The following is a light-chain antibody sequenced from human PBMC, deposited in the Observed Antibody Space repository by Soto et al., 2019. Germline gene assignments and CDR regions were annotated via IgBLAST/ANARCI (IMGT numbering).Light chain of an antibody. CDR3: QQYGSSP. CDR1: QSVSSSY. V-gene: IGKV3-20*01. CDR2: GAS. Sequence: EIVLTQSPGTLSLSPGERATLSCRASQSVSSSYLAWYQQKPGQAPRLLIYGASSRATGIPDRVSGSGSGTDFTLTISRLEPDDFAVYYCQQYGSSPFGGGTKVEIK. J-gene: IGKJ4*01.